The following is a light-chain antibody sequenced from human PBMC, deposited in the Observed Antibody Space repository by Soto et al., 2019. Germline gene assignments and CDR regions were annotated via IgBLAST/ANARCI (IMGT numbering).Light chain of an antibody. V-gene: IGKV3-20*01. CDR3: QQYGSSPIS. CDR2: GAS. Sequence: ENVLTQSPGTLSLSPGERATLSCRASQSLSSSYLAWYQQKPGQAPRLLISGASTRATGIPDRFSGSGSGTDFTLTISRLEPEDFALYYCQQYGSSPISFGQGTRLEIK. J-gene: IGKJ5*01. CDR1: QSLSSSY.